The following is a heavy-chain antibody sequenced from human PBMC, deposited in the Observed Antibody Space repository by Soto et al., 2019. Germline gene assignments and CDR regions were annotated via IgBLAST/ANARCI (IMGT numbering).Heavy chain of an antibody. V-gene: IGHV3-33*01. CDR3: ARDVTGMTYYYYYGMDV. D-gene: IGHD1-20*01. CDR2: IWYDGSNK. CDR1: GFTFSSYG. Sequence: QVQLVESGGGVVQPGRSLRLSCAASGFTFSSYGMHWVRQAPGKGPEWVAVIWYDGSNKYYADSVKGRFTISRDNSKNTLYLQMNSLRAEDTAVYYCARDVTGMTYYYYYGMDVWGQGTTVTVSS. J-gene: IGHJ6*02.